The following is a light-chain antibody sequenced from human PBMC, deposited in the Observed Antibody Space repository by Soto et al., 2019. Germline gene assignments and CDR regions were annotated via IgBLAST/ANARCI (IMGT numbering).Light chain of an antibody. V-gene: IGKV1-5*03. J-gene: IGKJ5*01. Sequence: DIQMTQSPSTLSGSVGDRVTITCRASQTISSWLAWYQQKPGKAPKLLIYKASTLESGVPSRFSGSGSGTEFTLTISSLQSEDFAVYYCQQYGTLPITFGQGTRLEIK. CDR3: QQYGTLPIT. CDR1: QTISSW. CDR2: KAS.